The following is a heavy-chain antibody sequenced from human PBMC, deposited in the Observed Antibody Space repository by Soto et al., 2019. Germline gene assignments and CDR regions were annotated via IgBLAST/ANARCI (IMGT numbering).Heavy chain of an antibody. Sequence: PSGTLSLSCVVSGCYIDSTYYSLRWIRQPPGKGLEWIGYVSHRGTAYSIPSLKGRLTLSMDSSQTQFSLKLSSVTAADSAVYYCARIHWSQSSLDYWGRGILVNVSA. J-gene: IGHJ4*02. CDR1: GCYIDSTYYS. CDR3: ARIHWSQSSLDY. CDR2: VSHRGTA. D-gene: IGHD6-19*01. V-gene: IGHV4-30-2*01.